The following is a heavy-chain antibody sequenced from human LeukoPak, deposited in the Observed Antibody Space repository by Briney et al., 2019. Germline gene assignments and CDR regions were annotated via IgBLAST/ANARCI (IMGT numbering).Heavy chain of an antibody. Sequence: SETLSLTCTVPVGSLSRGGYYWGCIRQHPGKGLEWIGYVYYSVSTYYNPSLKSRVTISVDTSKNQSSLKLSSVTAADTAVYYCARSKYCSGGSCYEGDAFDIWGQGTMVTVSS. CDR3: ARSKYCSGGSCYEGDAFDI. J-gene: IGHJ3*02. D-gene: IGHD2-15*01. V-gene: IGHV4-31*03. CDR2: VYYSVST. CDR1: VGSLSRGGYY.